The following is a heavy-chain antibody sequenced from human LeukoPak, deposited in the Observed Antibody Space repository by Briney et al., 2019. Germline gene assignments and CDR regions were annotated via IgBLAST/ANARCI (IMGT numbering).Heavy chain of an antibody. CDR1: GFTFSSYE. CDR2: IRSSGSTI. J-gene: IGHJ4*02. Sequence: GGSLRLSCAASGFTFSSYEMNWVRQAPGKGLEWVSYIRSSGSTIYYADSVKGRFTISRDNAKNSLYLQLNSLRAEDTAVYYCARDIVEVTAILDYWGQGPLVTVSS. D-gene: IGHD2-21*02. CDR3: ARDIVEVTAILDY. V-gene: IGHV3-48*03.